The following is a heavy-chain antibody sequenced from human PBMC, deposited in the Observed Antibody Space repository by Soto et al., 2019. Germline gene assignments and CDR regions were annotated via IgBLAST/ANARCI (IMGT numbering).Heavy chain of an antibody. CDR1: GGSISSGGYY. CDR3: ARASRSGYYHDY. Sequence: SETLSLTCTVSGGSISSGGYYWSWIRQHPGKGLEWIGYIYYSGSTYYNPSLKSRVTISVDTSKNQFSLKLSSVTAADTAVYYCARASRSGYYHDYWGQGTLVTVSS. D-gene: IGHD3-22*01. J-gene: IGHJ4*02. V-gene: IGHV4-31*03. CDR2: IYYSGST.